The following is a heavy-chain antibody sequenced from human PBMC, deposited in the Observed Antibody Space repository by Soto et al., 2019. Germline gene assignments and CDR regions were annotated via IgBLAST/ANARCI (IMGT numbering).Heavy chain of an antibody. CDR3: AKGSGELLRKGGPGDY. V-gene: IGHV3-23*01. Sequence: GGSLRLSCAASGFTFSSYAMSWVRQAPGKGLEWVSAISGSGGSTYYADSVKGRFTISRDNSKNTLYLQMNSLRAEDTAVYYCAKGSGELLRKGGPGDYWGQGTLVTVSS. CDR1: GFTFSSYA. CDR2: ISGSGGST. D-gene: IGHD1-26*01. J-gene: IGHJ4*02.